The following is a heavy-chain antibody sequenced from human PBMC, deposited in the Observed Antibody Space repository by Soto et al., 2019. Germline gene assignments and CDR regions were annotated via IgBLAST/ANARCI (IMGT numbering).Heavy chain of an antibody. CDR3: TRQTEAVQGLVVATDNKFDS. CDR1: GFTFSGCT. CDR2: IRSKTNSYAT. J-gene: IGHJ4*02. Sequence: WGTLRLSCAASGFTFSGCTNHWVRKASGPGLGWVGNIRSKTNSYATEYAESMKGKFTISRDDSMNTSYMQMNSLKTEDTAVYFCTRQTEAVQGLVVATDNKFDSWGQGTLVTVSS. D-gene: IGHD6-19*01. V-gene: IGHV3-73*01.